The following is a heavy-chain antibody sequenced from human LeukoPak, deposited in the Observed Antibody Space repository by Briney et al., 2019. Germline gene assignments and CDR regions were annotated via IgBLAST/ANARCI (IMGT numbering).Heavy chain of an antibody. J-gene: IGHJ3*02. CDR2: IKSDDSST. CDR1: GFTFSSYW. D-gene: IGHD2-15*01. V-gene: IGHV3-74*01. Sequence: GGSLRLSCAASGFTFSSYWMHWVRQAPGKGLVWVSRIKSDDSSTSYADSVKGRFTISRDNAKNTLYLQMNSLRAEDTAVYYCARDCGGGSCYGPYDAFDIWGQGTMVTVSS. CDR3: ARDCGGGSCYGPYDAFDI.